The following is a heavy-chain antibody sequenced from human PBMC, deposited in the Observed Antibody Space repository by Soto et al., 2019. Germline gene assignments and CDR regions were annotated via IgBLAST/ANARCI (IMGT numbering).Heavy chain of an antibody. CDR3: ARDGYDSDIVATSYYYYYGMDV. J-gene: IGHJ6*02. CDR1: GFTFSSYG. V-gene: IGHV3-33*01. D-gene: IGHD5-12*01. CDR2: IWYDGSNK. Sequence: GGSLRLSCAASGFTFSSYGMHWVRQAPGKGLEWVAVIWYDGSNKYYADSVKGRFTISRDNSKNTLYLQMNSLRAEDTAVYYCARDGYDSDIVATSYYYYYGMDVWGQGTTVTVSS.